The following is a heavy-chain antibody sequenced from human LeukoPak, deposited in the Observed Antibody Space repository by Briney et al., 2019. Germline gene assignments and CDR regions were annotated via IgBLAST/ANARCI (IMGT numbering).Heavy chain of an antibody. CDR1: GGSISIYY. Sequence: SETLSPTCTVSGGSISIYYWTWIRQPPGKGLEWIGYIYYSGSTNYNPSLKSRVTISVDTSKNQFSLKLSSVTAADTAVYYCAAGSESYDSRGYSYYFDYWGQGTLVTVSS. CDR2: IYYSGST. CDR3: AAGSESYDSRGYSYYFDY. J-gene: IGHJ4*02. D-gene: IGHD3-22*01. V-gene: IGHV4-59*01.